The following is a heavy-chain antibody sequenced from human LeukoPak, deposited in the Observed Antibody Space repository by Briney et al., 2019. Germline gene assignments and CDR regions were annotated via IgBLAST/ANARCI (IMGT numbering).Heavy chain of an antibody. CDR1: GGTFSSYA. Sequence: ASVKVSCKASGGTFSSYAISWVRQAPGQGLEWMGGIIPIFGTANYAQKFQGRVTITADKSTSTAYMELSSLRSEDTAVYYCARDSSEYSSSTSMDVWVKGTTVTVSS. J-gene: IGHJ6*03. CDR3: ARDSSEYSSSTSMDV. V-gene: IGHV1-69*06. CDR2: IIPIFGTA. D-gene: IGHD6-6*01.